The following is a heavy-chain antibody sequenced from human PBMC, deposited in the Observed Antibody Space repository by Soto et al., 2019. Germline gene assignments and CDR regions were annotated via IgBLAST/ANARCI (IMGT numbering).Heavy chain of an antibody. J-gene: IGHJ4*02. CDR3: AHKNYGDYPTDY. CDR1: GFSLTTRGVG. D-gene: IGHD4-17*01. V-gene: IGHV2-5*02. CDR2: VYWDDDK. Sequence: QITLKESGPTLVKPTQTLTLTCTFSGFSLTTRGVGVGWIRQPPGKALEWLAVVYWDDDKRYSPSLKSRLTITKDTSKNHVVLTLTNMDPVDTAIYYCAHKNYGDYPTDYWGQGTLVTVSS.